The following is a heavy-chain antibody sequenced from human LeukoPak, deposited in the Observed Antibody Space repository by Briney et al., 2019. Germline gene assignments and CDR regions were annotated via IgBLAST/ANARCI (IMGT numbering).Heavy chain of an antibody. Sequence: PSETLSLTCTVSGASMSSNYWSWIRQPPGKGLEWIGSIYHSGSTYYNPSLKSRVTISVDTSKNQFSLKLSSVTAADTAVYYCALQRGYYYDSSGHSSWGQGTLVTVSS. D-gene: IGHD3-22*01. V-gene: IGHV4-59*04. CDR1: GASMSSNY. J-gene: IGHJ4*02. CDR3: ALQRGYYYDSSGHSS. CDR2: IYHSGST.